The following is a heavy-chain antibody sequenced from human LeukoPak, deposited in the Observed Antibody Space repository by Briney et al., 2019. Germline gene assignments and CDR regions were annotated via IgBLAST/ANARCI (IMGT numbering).Heavy chain of an antibody. D-gene: IGHD3-16*01. V-gene: IGHV3-7*01. Sequence: GGSLRLSCAASGFTFSNYWMSWVRQAPGKGLEWVANIKQDESEKNYVDSVKGRFTISRDNAKNSLYLQMNSLRAEDTAVYYCARGGERAARDYWGQGTLVTVSS. CDR3: ARGGERAARDY. J-gene: IGHJ4*02. CDR2: IKQDESEK. CDR1: GFTFSNYW.